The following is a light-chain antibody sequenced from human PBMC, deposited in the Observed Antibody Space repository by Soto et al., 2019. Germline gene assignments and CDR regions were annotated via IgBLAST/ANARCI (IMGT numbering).Light chain of an antibody. CDR3: SSYAGSNNFV. CDR2: EVS. CDR1: SSDVGDYNY. Sequence: QSVLTQPASVSGSPGQSITISCTGTSSDVGDYNYVSWYQQHPGKAPKVMIYEVSKRPSGVPDRFSGSKSGNTASLTVSGLQAEDEADYYCSSYAGSNNFVFGTGTKLTVL. J-gene: IGLJ1*01. V-gene: IGLV2-8*01.